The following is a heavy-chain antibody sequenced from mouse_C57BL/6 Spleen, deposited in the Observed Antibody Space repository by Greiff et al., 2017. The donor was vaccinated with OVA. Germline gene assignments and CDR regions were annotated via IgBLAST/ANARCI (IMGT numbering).Heavy chain of an antibody. CDR3: ARRKEDYYDAMDY. Sequence: EVMLVESGGDLVKPGGSLKLSCAASGFTFSSYGMSWVRQTPDKRLEWVATISSGGSYTYYPDSVKGRFTISRDNAKNTLYLQMSSLKSEDTAMYYCARRKEDYYDAMDYWGQGTSVTVSS. J-gene: IGHJ4*01. D-gene: IGHD2-4*01. CDR2: ISSGGSYT. V-gene: IGHV5-6*02. CDR1: GFTFSSYG.